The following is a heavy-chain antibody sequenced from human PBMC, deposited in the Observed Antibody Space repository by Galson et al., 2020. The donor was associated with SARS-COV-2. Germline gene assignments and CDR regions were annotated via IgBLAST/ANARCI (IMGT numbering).Heavy chain of an antibody. CDR3: AKDRYDSSGAFDY. Sequence: DPVGSLRLSCAASGFTFSNYTIHWVRQAPGKGLEWVSSITSSRSYIYYADSVKGRFTISRDNAKNSLYLQMNSLRAEDTAVYYCAKDRYDSSGAFDYWGQGNLVTVSS. CDR1: GFTFSNYT. V-gene: IGHV3-21*01. D-gene: IGHD3-22*01. CDR2: ITSSRSYI. J-gene: IGHJ4*02.